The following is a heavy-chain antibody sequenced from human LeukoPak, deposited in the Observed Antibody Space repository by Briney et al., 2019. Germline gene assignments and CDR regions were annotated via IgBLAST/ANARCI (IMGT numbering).Heavy chain of an antibody. CDR2: ISGSGGST. Sequence: ETLSLTCTVSGGSISYYYWSWIRQPPGKGLEWVSAISGSGGSTYYADSVKGRFTISRDNSKNTLYLQMNSLRAEDTAVYYCAKEIGGSGRGYWGQGTLVTVSS. CDR3: AKEIGGSGRGY. J-gene: IGHJ4*02. D-gene: IGHD6-19*01. V-gene: IGHV3-23*01. CDR1: GGSISYYY.